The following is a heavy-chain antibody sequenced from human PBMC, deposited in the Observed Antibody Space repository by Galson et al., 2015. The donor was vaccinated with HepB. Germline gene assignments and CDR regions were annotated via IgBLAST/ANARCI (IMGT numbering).Heavy chain of an antibody. Sequence: SLRLSCAASGFAFSSYGMHWVRQAPGKGLEWVAFIRYDGSNKYYADSVKGRFTISRDNSKNTLYLQMNCLRAEDTAVYYCAKDPPDYYDSSGYTFDYWGQGTLVTVSS. J-gene: IGHJ4*02. D-gene: IGHD3-22*01. CDR2: IRYDGSNK. CDR1: GFAFSSYG. V-gene: IGHV3-30*02. CDR3: AKDPPDYYDSSGYTFDY.